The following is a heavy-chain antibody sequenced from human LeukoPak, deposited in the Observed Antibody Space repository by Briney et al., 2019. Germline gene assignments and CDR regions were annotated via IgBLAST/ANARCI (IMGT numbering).Heavy chain of an antibody. CDR3: ARYYSSKRPMIRGVIRDNWFDP. V-gene: IGHV4-34*01. J-gene: IGHJ5*02. Sequence: PSETLSLTCAVYGGSFSGYYWSWIRQPPGKGLEWIGEINHSGSTNYSPSLKSRVTVSVDTSKNQFSLNLSSVTAADTAVYYCARYYSSKRPMIRGVIRDNWFDPWGQGTLVTVSS. CDR2: INHSGST. D-gene: IGHD3-10*01. CDR1: GGSFSGYY.